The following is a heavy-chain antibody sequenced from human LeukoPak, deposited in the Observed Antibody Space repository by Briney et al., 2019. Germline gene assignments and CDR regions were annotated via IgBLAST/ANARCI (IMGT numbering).Heavy chain of an antibody. Sequence: PGTSLRLSCAASGFTFTSYGMHWVRQAPGKGLEWVALITYSDSVKGRFTISSDTSKNTMYLQMNSLRAEDTAVYYCARDLSPVVRASPMGYWGQGTLVIASS. CDR2: ITY. V-gene: IGHV3-30*03. CDR1: GFTFTSYG. J-gene: IGHJ4*02. D-gene: IGHD3-10*01. CDR3: ARDLSPVVRASPMGY.